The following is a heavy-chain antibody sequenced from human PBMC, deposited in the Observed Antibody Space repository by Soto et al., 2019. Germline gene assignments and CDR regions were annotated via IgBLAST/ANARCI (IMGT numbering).Heavy chain of an antibody. CDR3: ARDTAAAEDVHFDY. V-gene: IGHV3-33*01. Sequence: YADSVRGRCTISRDNSKNALYLQMNDLRAQDTAVYYCARDTAAAEDVHFDYWGQGTLVPVSS. D-gene: IGHD3-10*02. J-gene: IGHJ4*02.